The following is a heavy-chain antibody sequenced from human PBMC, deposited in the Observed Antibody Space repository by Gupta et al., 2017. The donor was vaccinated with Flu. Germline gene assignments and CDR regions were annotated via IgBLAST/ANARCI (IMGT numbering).Heavy chain of an antibody. CDR1: GFTFNNFA. V-gene: IGHV3-23*01. Sequence: GFTFNNFAMSWVRQAPGKGLEWVSALSGSGGSIYYADSVKGRFTISRDNSKNTLYLQMNRLRAEDTAVYYCARGGGYIVSYLLGYWGQGPLV. D-gene: IGHD5-12*01. J-gene: IGHJ4*02. CDR2: LSGSGGSI. CDR3: ARGGGYIVSYLLGY.